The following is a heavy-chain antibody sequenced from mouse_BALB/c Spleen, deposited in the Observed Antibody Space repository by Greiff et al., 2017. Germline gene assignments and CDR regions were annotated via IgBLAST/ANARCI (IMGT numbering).Heavy chain of an antibody. CDR3: ARDLGYDYAPFAY. J-gene: IGHJ3*01. V-gene: IGHV3-6*02. Sequence: ESGPGLVKPSQSLSLTCSVTGYSITSGYYWNWIRQFPGNKLEWMGYISYDGSNNYNPSLKNRISITRDTSKNQFFLKLNSVTTEDTATYYCARDLGYDYAPFAYWGQGTLVTVSA. D-gene: IGHD2-4*01. CDR1: GYSITSGYY. CDR2: ISYDGSN.